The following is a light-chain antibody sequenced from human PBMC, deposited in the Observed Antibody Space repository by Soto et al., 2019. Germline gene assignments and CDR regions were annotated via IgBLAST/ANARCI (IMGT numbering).Light chain of an antibody. CDR3: NSYTSKSTGV. CDR2: EVS. Sequence: QSALTQPASVSGSPGQSITISCTGTSRDVGGYNYVSWYQQHPGKAPKLIIYEVSNRPSGVSNRFSGSKSGNTASLTLSGLQAEDEADYYCNSYTSKSTGVFGTGTKLTLL. CDR1: SRDVGGYNY. J-gene: IGLJ1*01. V-gene: IGLV2-14*01.